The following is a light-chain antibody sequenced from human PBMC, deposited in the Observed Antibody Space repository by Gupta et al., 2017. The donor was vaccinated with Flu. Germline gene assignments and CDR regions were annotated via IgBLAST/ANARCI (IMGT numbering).Light chain of an antibody. Sequence: GKTARITCEGDNIGSKAVHWYQQRPGQTPVLVVYDDSARPSGIPERVSGSNSGNTATLTISRVEAGDEADYYCQVWDSSSDRAVFGGGTKLAVL. CDR2: DDS. CDR3: QVWDSSSDRAV. J-gene: IGLJ2*01. CDR1: NIGSKA. V-gene: IGLV3-21*03.